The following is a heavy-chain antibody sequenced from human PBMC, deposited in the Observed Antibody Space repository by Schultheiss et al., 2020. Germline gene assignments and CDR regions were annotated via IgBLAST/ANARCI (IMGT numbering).Heavy chain of an antibody. CDR3: ARDSSQTDLGSSCAVWCNDAFDI. D-gene: IGHD6-13*01. V-gene: IGHV1/OR15-3*02. CDR2: INAGNGNT. J-gene: IGHJ3*02. CDR1: GYTFTGYY. Sequence: ASVKVSCKASGYTFTGYYMHWVRQAPGQGLEWMGWINAGNGNTKYSQKFQGRVTITRDMSTSTAYMELSSLRSEDTAVYYCARDSSQTDLGSSCAVWCNDAFDIWGQGTMVTVSS.